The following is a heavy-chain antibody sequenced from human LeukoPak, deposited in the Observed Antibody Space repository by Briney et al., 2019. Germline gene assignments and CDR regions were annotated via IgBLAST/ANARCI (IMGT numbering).Heavy chain of an antibody. CDR3: ARGPPNIVVVVAAKFWFDP. Sequence: SSETLSLTCAVYGGSFSGYYWSWIRQPPGKGLEMIGDINHSGSTNYNPSLKSRVTISVDTSKNQFSLKLSSVTAADTAVYYCARGPPNIVVVVAAKFWFDPWGQGTLVTVSS. CDR1: GGSFSGYY. CDR2: INHSGST. J-gene: IGHJ5*02. V-gene: IGHV4-34*01. D-gene: IGHD2-15*01.